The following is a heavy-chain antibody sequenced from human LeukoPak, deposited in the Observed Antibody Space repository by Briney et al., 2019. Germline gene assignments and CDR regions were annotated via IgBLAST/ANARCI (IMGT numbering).Heavy chain of an antibody. J-gene: IGHJ6*03. Sequence: GESLKISCKGSGYRFTSYWIGWVRQMPGKGLEWMGIIYPGDSDTRYSPSFQGQVTISADKSISTAYLQWSSLKASDTAMYYCARITRGVYYYYYMDVWGKGTTVTVSS. CDR1: GYRFTSYW. D-gene: IGHD3-3*01. CDR3: ARITRGVYYYYYMDV. V-gene: IGHV5-51*01. CDR2: IYPGDSDT.